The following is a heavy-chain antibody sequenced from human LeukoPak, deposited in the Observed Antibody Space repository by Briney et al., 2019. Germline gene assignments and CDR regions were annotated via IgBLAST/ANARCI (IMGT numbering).Heavy chain of an antibody. CDR3: ARNKCSCTSCYRYYYYYRDV. CDR2: FYYSGST. J-gene: IGHJ6*03. Sequence: SETLSLTCTVSGGSISSGDYYWRWIRQPPGKGLEWIGYFYYSGSTYYNPSLKSRFTISVDTSKNQFSLKLSSVTAADTAVYYCARNKCSCTSCYRYYYYYRDVWGKGTTVTVSS. CDR1: GGSISSGDYY. D-gene: IGHD2-2*02. V-gene: IGHV4-30-4*08.